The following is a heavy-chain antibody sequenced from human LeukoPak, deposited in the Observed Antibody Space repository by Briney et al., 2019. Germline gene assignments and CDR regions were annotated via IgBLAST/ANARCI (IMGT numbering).Heavy chain of an antibody. V-gene: IGHV4-59*08. CDR2: IYYSGST. Sequence: SETLSLTCTVSGGSISSYYWSWIRQPPGKGLEWIGYIYYSGSTNYNPSLKSRVTISVDTSKNQFSLKLSSVTAADTAVYYCARQEVMYSSSWHHAFDIWGQGTMVTVSS. D-gene: IGHD6-13*01. CDR1: GGSISSYY. J-gene: IGHJ3*02. CDR3: ARQEVMYSSSWHHAFDI.